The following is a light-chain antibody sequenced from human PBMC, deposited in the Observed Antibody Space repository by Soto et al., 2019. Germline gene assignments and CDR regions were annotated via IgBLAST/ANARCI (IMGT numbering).Light chain of an antibody. CDR3: CSYAGTGTYV. CDR2: EGS. J-gene: IGLJ1*01. V-gene: IGLV2-23*01. Sequence: QSVLTQPASVSGSPGQSITISCTGTSSDVGSYNVVSWYQQHPGKAPKLMIYEGSKRPSGVSNLFSGSKSGNPASLTISGLQAEDEADYYCCSYAGTGTYVFGIGTKLTV. CDR1: SSDVGSYNV.